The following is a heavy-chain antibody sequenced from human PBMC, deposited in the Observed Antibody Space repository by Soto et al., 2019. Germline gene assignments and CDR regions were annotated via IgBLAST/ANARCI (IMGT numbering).Heavy chain of an antibody. CDR3: ARRGYGSRWPNVYMDV. V-gene: IGHV3-64D*08. CDR1: GFTFISNA. Sequence: PGGSLRLSCSASGFTFISNAMHWVRQAPWKGLEYVSAISSNGGSTYYADSVKDRFTISRDNSKNTLYLQMSSPRTDDTALYYCARRGYGSRWPNVYMDVWGKGTTVTVSS. D-gene: IGHD6-13*01. CDR2: ISSNGGST. J-gene: IGHJ6*03.